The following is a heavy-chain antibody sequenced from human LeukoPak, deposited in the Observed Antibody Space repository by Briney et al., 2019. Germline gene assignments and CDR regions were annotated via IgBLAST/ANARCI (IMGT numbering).Heavy chain of an antibody. D-gene: IGHD6-13*01. CDR3: ARDQGSSWYTSYFGSGYVDYYYMDV. CDR1: GGSISSGSYY. V-gene: IGHV4-61*02. CDR2: IYTSGST. Sequence: SQTLSLTCTVSGGSISSGSYYWSWIRQPAGKGLEWIGRIYTSGSTNYNPSLKSRVTISVDTSKNQFSLKLSSVTAADTAVYYCARDQGSSWYTSYFGSGYVDYYYMDVWGKGTTVTVSS. J-gene: IGHJ6*03.